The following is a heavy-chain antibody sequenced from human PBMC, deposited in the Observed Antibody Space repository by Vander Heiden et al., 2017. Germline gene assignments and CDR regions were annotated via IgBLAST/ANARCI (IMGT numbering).Heavy chain of an antibody. Sequence: EVQLVESGGGLVQPGGSLKLSCAASGFPFSGSAMHWVRQASGKGLEWVGRIRSKANSYATAYAASVKGRFTISRDDSKNTAYLQMNSLKTEDTAVYYCTRPISRGRFDPWGQGTLVTVSS. V-gene: IGHV3-73*02. CDR1: GFPFSGSA. CDR3: TRPISRGRFDP. J-gene: IGHJ5*02. CDR2: IRSKANSYAT. D-gene: IGHD3-10*01.